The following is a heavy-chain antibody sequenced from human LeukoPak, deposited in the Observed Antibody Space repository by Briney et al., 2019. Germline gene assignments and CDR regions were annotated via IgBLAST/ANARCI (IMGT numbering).Heavy chain of an antibody. CDR2: IIPIFGTA. D-gene: IGHD2-21*02. J-gene: IGHJ3*02. CDR1: GGTFSSYA. V-gene: IGHV1-69*13. CDR3: ARAMVVVVTAAFDI. Sequence: ASVKVSCKASGGTFSSYAISWVRQAPGQGLEWMGGIIPIFGTANYAQKFQGRVTITPDESTSTAHMELSSLRSEDTAVYYCARAMVVVVTAAFDIWGQGTMVTVSS.